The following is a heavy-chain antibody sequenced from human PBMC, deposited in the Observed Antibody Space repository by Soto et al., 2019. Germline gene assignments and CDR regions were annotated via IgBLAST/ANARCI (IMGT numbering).Heavy chain of an antibody. Sequence: SETPSLTRTVSGGSISSYYWSWIRQPPGKGLEWIGYIYYIGSTNYNPSLKSRVTISVDTSKNQFSLKLNSVTASDTAVYYCARGGVGAIGAYFDYWGQGTLVTVSS. CDR2: IYYIGST. CDR1: GGSISSYY. V-gene: IGHV4-59*01. CDR3: ARGGVGAIGAYFDY. D-gene: IGHD1-26*01. J-gene: IGHJ4*02.